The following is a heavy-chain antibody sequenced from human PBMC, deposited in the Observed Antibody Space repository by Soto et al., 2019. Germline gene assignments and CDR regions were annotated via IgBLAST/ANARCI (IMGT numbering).Heavy chain of an antibody. J-gene: IGHJ4*02. CDR1: GYTLTELS. CDR3: AKDYWNPRYFDN. D-gene: IGHD1-1*01. V-gene: IGHV1-24*01. Sequence: GASVKVSCKVSGYTLTELSMHWVRQAPGKGLEWMGGFDPEDGETIYAQKFQGRVTMTEDTSTDTAYMELSSLRSEVTAIYYCAKDYWNPRYFDNWGQGTLVTVSS. CDR2: FDPEDGET.